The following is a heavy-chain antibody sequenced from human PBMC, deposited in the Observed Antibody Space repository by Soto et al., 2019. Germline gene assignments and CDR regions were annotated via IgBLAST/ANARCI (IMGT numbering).Heavy chain of an antibody. J-gene: IGHJ4*02. Sequence: QVQLQESGPGLVKPSQTLSLTCTVSGGSISSGGYYWSWIRQHPGKGLEWIGYIYYSGSTYYNPYLKSRVTISVDTSKNQFALKLSSVTAADTAVYYCARALYCSGGSCYSLPFDYWGQGTLVTVSS. D-gene: IGHD2-15*01. CDR3: ARALYCSGGSCYSLPFDY. CDR1: GGSISSGGYY. CDR2: IYYSGST. V-gene: IGHV4-31*03.